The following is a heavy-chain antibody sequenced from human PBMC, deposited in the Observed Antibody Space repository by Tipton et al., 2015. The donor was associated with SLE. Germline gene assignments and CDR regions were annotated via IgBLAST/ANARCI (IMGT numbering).Heavy chain of an antibody. CDR3: ARQGSGELVVVVAVTGALDY. J-gene: IGHJ1*01. CDR2: IMVGEGA. D-gene: IGHD2-15*01. V-gene: IGHV4-34*12. CDR1: GGSFSDYY. Sequence: TLSLTCAVYGGSFSDYYWSWIRQPPGKGLEWIGEIMVGEGANYNSSLKSRVTISVDTSTNRLSLQLSSVTAADTALYYRARQGSGELVVVVAVTGALDYWGQGTLVTVSS.